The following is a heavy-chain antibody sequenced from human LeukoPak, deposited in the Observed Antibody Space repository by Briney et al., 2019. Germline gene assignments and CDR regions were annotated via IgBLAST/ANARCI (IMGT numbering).Heavy chain of an antibody. J-gene: IGHJ4*02. D-gene: IGHD5-18*01. V-gene: IGHV3-23*01. CDR3: AKDQLEDTAMVTAFDY. Sequence: GGCLRLSCAASGFTFSSYAMSWVRPAPGKGLEWVSAISGSGGSTYYADSVKGRFTISRDNSKNTLYLQMNSLRAEDTAVYYCAKDQLEDTAMVTAFDYWGQGTLVTVSS. CDR2: ISGSGGST. CDR1: GFTFSSYA.